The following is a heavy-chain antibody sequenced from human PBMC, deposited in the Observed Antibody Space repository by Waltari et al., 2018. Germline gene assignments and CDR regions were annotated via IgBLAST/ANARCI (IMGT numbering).Heavy chain of an antibody. Sequence: EVQLVESGGGLVQPGGSLRLSCAASGFTFSSYWMSWVRQAPGKGLEWVANIKQDGSEKYYVDSVKGRFTISRDNAKNSLYLQMNSLRAEDTAVYYCARDGACSGCHMGVDYWGQGTLVTVSS. J-gene: IGHJ4*02. CDR3: ARDGACSGCHMGVDY. CDR1: GFTFSSYW. CDR2: IKQDGSEK. V-gene: IGHV3-7*01. D-gene: IGHD6-19*01.